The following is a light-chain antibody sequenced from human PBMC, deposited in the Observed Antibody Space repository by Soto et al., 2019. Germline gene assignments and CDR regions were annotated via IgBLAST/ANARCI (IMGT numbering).Light chain of an antibody. Sequence: QSVLTQPASVSGSPGQSITISCTGTSSDVGGYKYVSWYQHHPGQAPKLMIHAVNSRPSGVSTRFSGSKSGNTASLTISGLQPEDEADYYCQAYDYSLTAFVFGGGTKLTVL. J-gene: IGLJ3*02. CDR3: QAYDYSLTAFV. V-gene: IGLV2-14*01. CDR2: AVN. CDR1: SSDVGGYKY.